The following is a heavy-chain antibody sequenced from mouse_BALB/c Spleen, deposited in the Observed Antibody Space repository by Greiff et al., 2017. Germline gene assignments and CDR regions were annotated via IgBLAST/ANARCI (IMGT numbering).Heavy chain of an antibody. CDR3: TRGYYGSSLYYAMDY. D-gene: IGHD1-1*01. CDR2: INPSNGGT. V-gene: IGHV1S81*02. CDR1: GYTFTSYY. Sequence: QVQLQQPGAELVKPGASVKLSCKASGYTFTSYYMYWVKQRPGQGLEWIGEINPSNGGTNFNEKFKSKATLTVDKSSSTAYMQLSSLTSEDSAVYYCTRGYYGSSLYYAMDYWGQGTSVTVSS. J-gene: IGHJ4*01.